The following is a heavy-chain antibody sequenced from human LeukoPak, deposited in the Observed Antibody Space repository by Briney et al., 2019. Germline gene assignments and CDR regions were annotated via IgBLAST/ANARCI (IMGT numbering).Heavy chain of an antibody. Sequence: ASVRVSCKASGYTFTGYYMHWVRQAPGQGLEWMGWINPNSGGTNYAQKFQGRVTMTRDTSISTAYMELSRLRSDDTAVYYCATRYCSSTSFYAECFQHWGQGTLVTVSS. J-gene: IGHJ1*01. CDR2: INPNSGGT. V-gene: IGHV1-2*02. CDR3: ATRYCSSTSFYAECFQH. D-gene: IGHD2-2*01. CDR1: GYTFTGYY.